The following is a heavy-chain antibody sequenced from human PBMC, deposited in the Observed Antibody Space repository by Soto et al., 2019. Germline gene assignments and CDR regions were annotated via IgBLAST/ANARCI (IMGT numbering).Heavy chain of an antibody. CDR3: AGGTIDWLFRPDYYYYMDV. CDR2: IYYSGST. CDR1: GGSISSYY. Sequence: SETLSLTCTVSGGSISSYYWSWIRQPPGKGLEWIGYIYYSGSTNYNPSLKSRVTISVDTSKNQFSLKLSSVTAADTAVYYCAGGTIDWLFRPDYYYYMDVWGKGTTVTVSS. V-gene: IGHV4-59*01. J-gene: IGHJ6*03. D-gene: IGHD3-9*01.